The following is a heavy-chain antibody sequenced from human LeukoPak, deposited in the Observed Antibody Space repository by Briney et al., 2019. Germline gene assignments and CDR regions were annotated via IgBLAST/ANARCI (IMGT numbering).Heavy chain of an antibody. CDR2: IYHSGST. Sequence: SETLSLTCTVSGYSISSGYYWGWIRQPPGKGLEWIGSIYHSGSTYYNPSLKSRVTISVDTSKNQFSLKLSSVTAADTAVYYCARDLIRAAGTVDYWGQGTLVTVSS. J-gene: IGHJ4*02. CDR1: GYSISSGYY. V-gene: IGHV4-38-2*02. CDR3: ARDLIRAAGTVDY. D-gene: IGHD6-13*01.